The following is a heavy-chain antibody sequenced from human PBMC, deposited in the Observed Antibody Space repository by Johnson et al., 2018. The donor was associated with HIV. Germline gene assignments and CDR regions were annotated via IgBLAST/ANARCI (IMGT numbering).Heavy chain of an antibody. Sequence: QVQLVESGGGVVQPGGSLRLSCAASGFIFSSYGMHWVRQAPGKGLEWVAFIWYDGSRKYYPDSVKGRFTISRVNSKNMLYLQMNSLRVEDTAVYYCVKEAFRVTVTQAPDALVIWGQGTVVTGAS. CDR1: GFIFSSYG. CDR2: IWYDGSRK. D-gene: IGHD4-17*01. CDR3: VKEAFRVTVTQAPDALVI. J-gene: IGHJ3*02. V-gene: IGHV3-30*02.